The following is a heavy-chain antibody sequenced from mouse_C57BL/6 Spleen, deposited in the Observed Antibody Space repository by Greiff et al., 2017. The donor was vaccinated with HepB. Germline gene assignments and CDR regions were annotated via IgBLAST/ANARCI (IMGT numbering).Heavy chain of an antibody. J-gene: IGHJ2*01. CDR2: INPSTGGT. V-gene: IGHV1-42*01. CDR1: GYSFTGYY. D-gene: IGHD4-1*01. CDR3: ARSGTGTGDY. Sequence: EVQLQESGPELVKPGASVKISCKASGYSFTGYYMNWVKQSPEKSLEWIGEINPSTGGTTYNQKFKAKATLTVDKSSSTAYMQLKSLTSEDSAVYYCARSGTGTGDYWGQGTTLTVSS.